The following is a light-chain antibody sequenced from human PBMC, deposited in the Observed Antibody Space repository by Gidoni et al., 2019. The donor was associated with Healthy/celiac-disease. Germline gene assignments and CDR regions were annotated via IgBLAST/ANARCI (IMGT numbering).Light chain of an antibody. CDR2: DAS. CDR1: KSVSSY. J-gene: IGKJ3*01. CDR3: QQRNNWPPFT. V-gene: IGKV3-11*01. Sequence: EIVLTQSPATLSLSPGERATIACRASKSVSSYLAWYQQKPGQAPRLLIYDASNRATGIPARFSGSGSGTDFTLTISSLEPEDFAVYYCQQRNNWPPFTFGPGTKVDIK.